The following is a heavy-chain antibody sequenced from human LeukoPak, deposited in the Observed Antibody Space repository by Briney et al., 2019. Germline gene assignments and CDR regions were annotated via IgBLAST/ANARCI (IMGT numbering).Heavy chain of an antibody. CDR1: GGSFSSGSYY. CDR3: AREGGYSYGDAPLHFDN. CDR2: IETSGST. D-gene: IGHD5-18*01. J-gene: IGHJ4*02. V-gene: IGHV4-61*02. Sequence: SETLSLTCTVSGGSFSSGSYYWSWIRPPAGKGLEWIGRIETSGSTNYNPSLKSRVTISVDTSKNQFSLKVSSVTAADTAVYYCAREGGYSYGDAPLHFDNWGQGTLVTVSS.